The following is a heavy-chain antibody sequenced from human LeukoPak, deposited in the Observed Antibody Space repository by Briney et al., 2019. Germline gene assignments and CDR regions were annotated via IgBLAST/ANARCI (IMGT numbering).Heavy chain of an antibody. CDR2: IYYSGST. Sequence: PSETLSLTCTVSGGSISSSSYYWGWIRQPPGKGLEWIGSIYYSGSTYYNPSLKSRVTISVDTSKNQFSLKLSSVTAADTAVYYCARAVAPRGFIRWFDPWGQGTLVTVSS. D-gene: IGHD6-19*01. V-gene: IGHV4-39*01. CDR1: GGSISSSSYY. CDR3: ARAVAPRGFIRWFDP. J-gene: IGHJ5*02.